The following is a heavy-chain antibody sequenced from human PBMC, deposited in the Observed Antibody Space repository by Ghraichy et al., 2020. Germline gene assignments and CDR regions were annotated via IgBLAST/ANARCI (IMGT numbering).Heavy chain of an antibody. Sequence: GGSLRLSCAASGFTFSSYAMHWVRQAPGKGLEYVSAISSNGGSTYYANSVKGRFTISIDNSKNTLYLQMGSLRAEDMAVYYCARGGRGQLHNLYYYYYGMDVWGQGTTVTVSS. CDR1: GFTFSSYA. J-gene: IGHJ6*02. CDR3: ARGGRGQLHNLYYYYYGMDV. D-gene: IGHD6-6*01. CDR2: ISSNGGST. V-gene: IGHV3-64*01.